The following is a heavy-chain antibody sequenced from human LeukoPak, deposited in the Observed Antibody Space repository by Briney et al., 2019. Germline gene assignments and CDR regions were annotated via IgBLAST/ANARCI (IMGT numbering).Heavy chain of an antibody. D-gene: IGHD3-10*01. CDR3: ARDYFGSGSYYNAYYGMDV. Sequence: PGGSLRLSCAASGFTFSIYNINWVRQAPGKGLEWVSYISSRGDNIYYADSVRGRITISRDNAKKSLFLQMNSLRAEDTAVYYCARDYFGSGSYYNAYYGMDVWGQGTTVIVSS. V-gene: IGHV3-48*03. CDR2: ISSRGDNI. J-gene: IGHJ6*02. CDR1: GFTFSIYN.